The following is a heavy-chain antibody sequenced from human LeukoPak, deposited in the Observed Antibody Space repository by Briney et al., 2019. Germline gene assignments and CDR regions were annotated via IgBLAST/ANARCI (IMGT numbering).Heavy chain of an antibody. J-gene: IGHJ3*02. CDR1: GYTFTSYD. CDR2: INPNSGGT. V-gene: IGHV1-2*02. D-gene: IGHD2-2*01. CDR3: ARGAGRYCSSTSCSDAFDI. Sequence: ASVKVSCKASGYTFTSYDINWVRQAPGQGLEWMGWINPNSGGTNYAQKFQGRVTMTRDTSISTAYMELSRLRSDDTAVYYCARGAGRYCSSTSCSDAFDIWGQGTMVTVSS.